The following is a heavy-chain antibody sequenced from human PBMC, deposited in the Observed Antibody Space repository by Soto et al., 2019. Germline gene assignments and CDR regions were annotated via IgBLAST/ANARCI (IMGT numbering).Heavy chain of an antibody. CDR3: APPLAGTFAH. CDR2: ISAYNGNT. D-gene: IGHD1-1*01. Sequence: ASVKVSCKASGYTFTSYGISWVRQAPGQGLEWMGWISAYNGNTNYAQKLQGRVTMTTDTSTSTAYMELRSLRSDDTALYYCAPPLAGTFAHWRPGTLVTDSS. CDR1: GYTFTSYG. V-gene: IGHV1-18*01. J-gene: IGHJ4*02.